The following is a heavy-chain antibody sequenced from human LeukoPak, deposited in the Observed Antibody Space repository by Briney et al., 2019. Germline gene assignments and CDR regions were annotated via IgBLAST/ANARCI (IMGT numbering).Heavy chain of an antibody. CDR1: GGSISSSSYY. J-gene: IGHJ4*02. CDR3: ARHGIAAARRLDY. V-gene: IGHV4-39*07. CDR2: IYYSGST. Sequence: SETLSLTCTVSGGSISSSSYYWGWIRQPPGKGLEWIGSIYYSGSTYYNPSPKSRVTISVDTSKNQFSLKLSSVTAADTAVYYCARHGIAAARRLDYWGQGTLVTVSS. D-gene: IGHD6-25*01.